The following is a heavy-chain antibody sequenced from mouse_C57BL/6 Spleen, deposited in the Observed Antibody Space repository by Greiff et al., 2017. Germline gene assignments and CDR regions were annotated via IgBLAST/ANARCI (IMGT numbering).Heavy chain of an antibody. V-gene: IGHV5-17*01. CDR3: ASGDWFAY. Sequence: EVKLVESGGGLVKPGGSLKLSCAASGFTFSDYGMHWVRQAPEKGLEWVAYISSGSSTIYYADTVKGRFTISRDNAKNTLFLQMTSLRSVDTAMYYCASGDWFAYWGQGTLVTVSA. J-gene: IGHJ3*01. CDR2: ISSGSSTI. CDR1: GFTFSDYG.